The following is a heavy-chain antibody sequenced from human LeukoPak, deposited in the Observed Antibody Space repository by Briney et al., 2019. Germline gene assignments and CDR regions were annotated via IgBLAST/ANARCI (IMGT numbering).Heavy chain of an antibody. CDR1: GFTFSSYS. Sequence: PGGSLRLSCAASGFTFSSYSMNWVRQAPGKGLEWVSSINSKSRYIYYADSLKGRFTISRDNGKNSVYLQMNSLRAEDTAVYFCARETDPYHFDYWGQGTLVTVSS. CDR2: INSKSRYI. CDR3: ARETDPYHFDY. D-gene: IGHD2-2*02. J-gene: IGHJ4*02. V-gene: IGHV3-21*01.